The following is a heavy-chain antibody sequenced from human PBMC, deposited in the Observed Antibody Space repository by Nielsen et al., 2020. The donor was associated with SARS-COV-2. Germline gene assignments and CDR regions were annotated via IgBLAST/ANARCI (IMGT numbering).Heavy chain of an antibody. D-gene: IGHD4-23*01. Sequence: GESLKISCAASRFTFSSYGMHWVRQAPGKGLEWVAVISCDRSNKYYADSVKGRFTISRDNSKNTLYLQMNSLRAEDTAVYYCAKLSGGNSLSGMDVWGQGTTVTVSS. CDR1: RFTFSSYG. V-gene: IGHV3-30*18. J-gene: IGHJ6*02. CDR2: ISCDRSNK. CDR3: AKLSGGNSLSGMDV.